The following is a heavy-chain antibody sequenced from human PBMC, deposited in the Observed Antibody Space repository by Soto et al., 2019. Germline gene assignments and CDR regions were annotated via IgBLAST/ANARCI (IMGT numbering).Heavy chain of an antibody. CDR3: ARDGIRWSYGPPRTTWYYYGMDV. Sequence: GSSVKVTCKASGGTFSSYSVSWMLQGPGEGLQWLGGISPIFGTANYAQKFQGRVTITADESTSTAYMELSSLRSEDTAVYYCARDGIRWSYGPPRTTWYYYGMDVWGQGTTVTVSS. D-gene: IGHD5-18*01. V-gene: IGHV1-69*13. CDR1: GGTFSSYS. J-gene: IGHJ6*02. CDR2: ISPIFGTA.